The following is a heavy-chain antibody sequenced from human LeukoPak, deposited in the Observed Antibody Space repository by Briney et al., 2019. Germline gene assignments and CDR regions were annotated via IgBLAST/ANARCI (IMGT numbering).Heavy chain of an antibody. J-gene: IGHJ6*02. CDR2: IYYTGRA. D-gene: IGHD6-13*01. CDR3: ASGRGSSWYKGMDV. CDR1: GASISSGGYY. Sequence: PSQTLSLTCTVSGASISSGGYYWTWIRQHPGKGLEWIGYIYYTGRADYNPSLKSRLTISVDTSKNQFSLKLSSVTAADTAVYYCASGRGSSWYKGMDVWGQGTTVTVSS. V-gene: IGHV4-31*03.